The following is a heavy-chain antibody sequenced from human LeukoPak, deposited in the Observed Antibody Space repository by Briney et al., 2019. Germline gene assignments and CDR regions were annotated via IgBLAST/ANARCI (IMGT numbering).Heavy chain of an antibody. D-gene: IGHD2-15*01. V-gene: IGHV4-59*01. CDR1: GGSISSYY. CDR3: ARLVVAATRSGMDV. J-gene: IGHJ6*02. CDR2: IYYSGST. Sequence: SETLSLTCTVSGGSISSYYWSWIRQPPGKGLEWIGYIYYSGSTNYNPSLKSRVTISVDTSKNQFSLKLSSVTAADTAVYYCARLVVAATRSGMDVWGRGTTVTVSS.